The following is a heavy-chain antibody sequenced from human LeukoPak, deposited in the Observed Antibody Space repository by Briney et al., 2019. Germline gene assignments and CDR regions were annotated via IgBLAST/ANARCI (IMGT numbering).Heavy chain of an antibody. D-gene: IGHD6-6*01. J-gene: IGHJ4*02. V-gene: IGHV4-59*11. CDR1: GGSISSHY. Sequence: SETLSLTCTVSGGSISSHYWSWIRQPPGKGLEWIGYIYYSGSTNYNPSLKSRVTISVDTSKNQFSLKLSSVTAADTAVYYCASTKYSSSPLDYWGQGTLVTVSS. CDR3: ASTKYSSSPLDY. CDR2: IYYSGST.